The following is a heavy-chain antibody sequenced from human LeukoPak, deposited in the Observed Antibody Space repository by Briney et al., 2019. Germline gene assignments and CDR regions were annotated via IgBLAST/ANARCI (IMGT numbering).Heavy chain of an antibody. CDR3: ARHVTGTTRLDY. CDR2: IHGSGGT. D-gene: IGHD1-7*01. J-gene: IGHJ4*02. Sequence: SSETLSPTCSVSGDSINTYYWSWIRQPAGKGLEWIGRIHGSGGTYYNPSHKNRVTLSVDTSKNQFSLRLYSVTAADTAVYYCARHVTGTTRLDYWGQGTLVTVSS. CDR1: GDSINTYY. V-gene: IGHV4-4*07.